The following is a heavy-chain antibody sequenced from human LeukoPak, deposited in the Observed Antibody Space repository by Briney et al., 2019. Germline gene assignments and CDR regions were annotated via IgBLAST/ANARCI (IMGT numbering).Heavy chain of an antibody. V-gene: IGHV3-23*01. CDR1: GFTFSDYA. D-gene: IGHD3-9*01. CDR3: AKERLGFYQPHTFDI. CDR2: VGSADAT. Sequence: GGSLRLSCAASGFTFSDYAMNWVRQAPGKGLEWVSCVGSADATYYTDSVKGRFSASRDNSKNTLSLQMNSLRLEDTAVYYCAKERLGFYQPHTFDIWGQGTMVTVSS. J-gene: IGHJ3*02.